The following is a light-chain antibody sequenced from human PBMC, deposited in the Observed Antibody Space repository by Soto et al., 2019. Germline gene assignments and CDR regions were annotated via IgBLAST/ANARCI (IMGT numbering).Light chain of an antibody. Sequence: DIQMTQSPSSLSASIGDRITITCQASGDITQYLHWYHHKSQRAPKLLIYNASNLNAGVPTRFSGSGFGTHFIFNISRLQPGDAWTYYCQQSVSLPLSFGGWTRVQI. CDR3: QQSVSLPLS. V-gene: IGKV1-33*01. CDR1: GDITQY. J-gene: IGKJ4*01. CDR2: NAS.